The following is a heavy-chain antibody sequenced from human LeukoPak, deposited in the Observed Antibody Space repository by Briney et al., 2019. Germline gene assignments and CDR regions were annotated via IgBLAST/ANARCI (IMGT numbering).Heavy chain of an antibody. CDR2: ISTYNGNT. J-gene: IGHJ4*02. CDR3: ARVLRYDFWSAYYFDY. V-gene: IGHV1-18*01. Sequence: ASVKVSCKASGYTFNSYDISWVRQAPGQGLEWMAWISTYNGNTNYAQKVQGRAAMTTDTSTSTAYMELRSLRSDDTAVYYCARVLRYDFWSAYYFDYWGQGTLVTVSS. D-gene: IGHD3-3*01. CDR1: GYTFNSYD.